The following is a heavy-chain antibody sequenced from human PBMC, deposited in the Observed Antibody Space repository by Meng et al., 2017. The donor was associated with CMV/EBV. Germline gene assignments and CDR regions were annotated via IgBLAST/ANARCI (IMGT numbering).Heavy chain of an antibody. Sequence: SGFTFEDYGMSWVRQAPGKGLEWVSGINWNGGSTGYADSVKGRFTISRDNAKNSLYLQMNSLRAEDTALYYCARFYYDSSGPLFDYWGQGTLVTVSS. J-gene: IGHJ4*02. CDR1: GFTFEDYG. CDR3: ARFYYDSSGPLFDY. V-gene: IGHV3-20*03. D-gene: IGHD3-22*01. CDR2: INWNGGST.